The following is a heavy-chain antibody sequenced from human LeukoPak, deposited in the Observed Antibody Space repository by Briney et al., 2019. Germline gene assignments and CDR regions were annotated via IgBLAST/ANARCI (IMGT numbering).Heavy chain of an antibody. CDR1: GGSISSSSYY. D-gene: IGHD1-26*01. CDR3: AREYRDGGSNTRFDY. J-gene: IGHJ4*02. Sequence: SETLSLTCTVSGGSISSSSYYWGWIRQPPGKGLEWIGSIYYSGSTYYNPSLKSRVTISVDTSKNQFSLKLSSVTAADTAVYYCAREYRDGGSNTRFDYWGQGTLVTVSS. V-gene: IGHV4-39*07. CDR2: IYYSGST.